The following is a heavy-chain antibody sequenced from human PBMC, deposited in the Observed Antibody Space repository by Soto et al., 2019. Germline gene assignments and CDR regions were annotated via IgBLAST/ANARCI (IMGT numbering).Heavy chain of an antibody. CDR3: AKDNEDFWSGYSRGNWFDP. CDR2: ISWNSGSI. CDR1: GFTFDYYA. V-gene: IGHV3-9*01. D-gene: IGHD3-3*01. J-gene: IGHJ5*02. Sequence: SLRISCAASGFTFDYYAMHWVRQSPGKGLEWVSGISWNSGSIGYADSVKGRFTISRDNAKNSLYLQMNSLRAEDTALYYCAKDNEDFWSGYSRGNWFDPWGQGTLVTVSS.